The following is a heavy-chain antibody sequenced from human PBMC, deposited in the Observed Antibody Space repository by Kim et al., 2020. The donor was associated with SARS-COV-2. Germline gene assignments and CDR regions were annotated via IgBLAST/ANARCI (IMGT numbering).Heavy chain of an antibody. CDR3: ALPMSTAEFVHFAY. V-gene: IGHV1-2*06. J-gene: IGHJ4*02. CDR2: INPYSGAT. Sequence: ASVKVSCKATGYTFTGYYLHWVRQAPGQGLEWMGRINPYSGATNYAQKFQGRVSMTRDTSITTAYMDLSTLRSDDTAVYYCALPMSTAEFVHFAYWGQGT. D-gene: IGHD6-19*01. CDR1: GYTFTGYY.